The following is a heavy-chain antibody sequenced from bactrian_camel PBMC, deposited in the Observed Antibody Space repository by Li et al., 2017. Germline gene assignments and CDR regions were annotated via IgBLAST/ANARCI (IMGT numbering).Heavy chain of an antibody. CDR2: IDSDGTT. Sequence: HVQLVESGGGSVQAGGSLRLSCAASKDTDTYNCMGWFRQVPGKQREGVACIDSDGTTNVADSVKGRFTISKDKAKNTLYLQMNNLKVEDTAMYYCAADGVNLQLARGYNYWGQGTQVTVS. CDR1: KDTDTYNC. J-gene: IGHJ4*01. D-gene: IGHD6*01. V-gene: IGHV3S53*01. CDR3: AADGVNLQLARGYNY.